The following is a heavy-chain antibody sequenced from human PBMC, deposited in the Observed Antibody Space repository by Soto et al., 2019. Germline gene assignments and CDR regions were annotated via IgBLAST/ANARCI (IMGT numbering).Heavy chain of an antibody. CDR1: GFTFSSYA. CDR3: ANLPGSIFGVVIMNWFDP. Sequence: EVQLLESGGGLVQPGGSLRLSCAASGFTFSSYAMSWVRQSPGKGLEWVSAISGSGGSTYYADSVKGRFTISRDNSKNTLYLQMNSLRAEDTAVYYCANLPGSIFGVVIMNWFDPWGQGTLVTVSS. V-gene: IGHV3-23*01. CDR2: ISGSGGST. D-gene: IGHD3-3*01. J-gene: IGHJ5*02.